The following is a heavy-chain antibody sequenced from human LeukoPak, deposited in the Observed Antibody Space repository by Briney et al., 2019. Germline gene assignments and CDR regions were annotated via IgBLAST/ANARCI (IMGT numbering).Heavy chain of an antibody. V-gene: IGHV3-33*01. J-gene: IGHJ4*02. D-gene: IGHD3-16*01. Sequence: PGGSLRLSCAASGFTFSSYGMHWVRQAPGKGLEWVAVIWYDGSNKYYADSVKGRFTISRDNYKNTLYLQMNSLRAEDTAVYYCARGGAYDYVWGSQIYWGQGTLVTVSS. CDR3: ARGGAYDYVWGSQIY. CDR1: GFTFSSYG. CDR2: IWYDGSNK.